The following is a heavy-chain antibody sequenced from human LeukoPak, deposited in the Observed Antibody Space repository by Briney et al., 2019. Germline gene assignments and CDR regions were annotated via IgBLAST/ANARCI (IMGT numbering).Heavy chain of an antibody. V-gene: IGHV3-30*03. D-gene: IGHD5-12*01. CDR2: ISYDGSNK. Sequence: GGSLRLSCAASGFTFSSYGMHWVRQAPGKGLEWVAVISYDGSNKYYADSVKGRFTISRDNAKNSLYLQMNSLRAEDTAVYYCARDLAVDIVATTPRYWGQGTLVTVSS. CDR1: GFTFSSYG. J-gene: IGHJ4*02. CDR3: ARDLAVDIVATTPRY.